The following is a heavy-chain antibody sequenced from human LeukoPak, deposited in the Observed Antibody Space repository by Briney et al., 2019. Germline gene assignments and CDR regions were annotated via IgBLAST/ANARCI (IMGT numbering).Heavy chain of an antibody. D-gene: IGHD6-19*01. Sequence: SQTLSLTCTVSGGSISSGGYYWSWIRQHPGEGLEWIGYIYYSGSTYYNPSLKSRVTISVDTSKNQFSLKLSSVTAADTAVYYCARGYSSGWYQNWFDPWGQGTLVTVSS. V-gene: IGHV4-31*03. CDR1: GGSISSGGYY. J-gene: IGHJ5*02. CDR2: IYYSGST. CDR3: ARGYSSGWYQNWFDP.